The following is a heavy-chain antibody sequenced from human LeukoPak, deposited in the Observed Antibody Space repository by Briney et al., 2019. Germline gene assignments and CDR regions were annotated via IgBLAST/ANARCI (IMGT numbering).Heavy chain of an antibody. V-gene: IGHV1-18*01. CDR1: GYAFTSYG. J-gene: IGHJ4*02. CDR3: ARQVDTSMALPDY. Sequence: ASVKVTCNASGYAFTSYGTSWVRHAPGQGLEWMGWISAYNGYRNSAQKVQGRVTLTTDTSTSTDYMQLRSLRSDETAVYYCARQVDTSMALPDYWGQGTLVTVCS. D-gene: IGHD5-18*01. CDR2: ISAYNGYR.